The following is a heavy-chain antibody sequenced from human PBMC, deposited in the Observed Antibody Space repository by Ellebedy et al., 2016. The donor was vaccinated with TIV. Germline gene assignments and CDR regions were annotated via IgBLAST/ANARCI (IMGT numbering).Heavy chain of an antibody. V-gene: IGHV1-8*03. CDR3: ARVARSIGDY. Sequence: AASVTVSCKASGYTFISYDINWVRQATGQGLEWMGWMNPNSGNTGYAQKFQGRVTITRNTSISTAYMELSSLRSEDTAVYYCARVARSIGDYWGQGTLVTVSS. CDR1: GYTFISYD. CDR2: MNPNSGNT. J-gene: IGHJ4*02.